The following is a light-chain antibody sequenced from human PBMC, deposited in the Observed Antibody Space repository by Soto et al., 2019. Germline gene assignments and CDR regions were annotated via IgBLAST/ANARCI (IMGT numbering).Light chain of an antibody. CDR2: DAS. V-gene: IGKV3-11*01. J-gene: IGKJ4*01. CDR3: QQRSNWPPT. CDR1: QSVSSY. Sequence: EIVSTQSPATLSLSPGERATLSCRASQSVSSYLAWYQQKRGQAPRLLIYDASNRATGVPARFSGSGSGTDFTLTISSLEAEDFAVYYCQQRSNWPPTFGGGTKVEIK.